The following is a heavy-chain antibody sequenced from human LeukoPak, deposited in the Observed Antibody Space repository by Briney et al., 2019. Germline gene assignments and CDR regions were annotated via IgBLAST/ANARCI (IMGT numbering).Heavy chain of an antibody. Sequence: SETRSLTCTVSGGSISSGGYYWSWIRQHPGRGLEWIGYIYYSGSTHYNPSLKSRVTISVDTSKNQFSLKLSSVTAADTAVYYCARDLSSGWYPGYFDYWGQGTLVTVSS. CDR1: GGSISSGGYY. D-gene: IGHD6-19*01. CDR3: ARDLSSGWYPGYFDY. V-gene: IGHV4-31*03. J-gene: IGHJ4*02. CDR2: IYYSGST.